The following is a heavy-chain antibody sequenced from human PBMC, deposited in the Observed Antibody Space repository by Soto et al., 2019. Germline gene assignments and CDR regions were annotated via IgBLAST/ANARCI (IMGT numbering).Heavy chain of an antibody. V-gene: IGHV3-23*01. CDR3: AGRYCTNGVCYTNYYYYIDV. D-gene: IGHD2-8*01. CDR2: ITTSGGNT. J-gene: IGHJ6*03. CDR1: GFTFSTYV. Sequence: EVQLLESGGGLVQPGGSLRLSCAASGFTFSTYVMSWVRQAPGKGLEWVSTITTSGGNTYYADSVQGRFTISRDNSNNTLYLQMNSLRAEDTAVYYCAGRYCTNGVCYTNYYYYIDVWGKGTTVTVSS.